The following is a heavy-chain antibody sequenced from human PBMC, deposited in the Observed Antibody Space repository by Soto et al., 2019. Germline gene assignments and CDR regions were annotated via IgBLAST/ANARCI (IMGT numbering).Heavy chain of an antibody. Sequence: SETLSLTCTVSGGSISSSSYYWGWIRQPPGKGLEWIGSIYYSGSTYYNPSLKSRVTISVDTSKNQFSLKLSSVTAADTAVYYCALLSWGPYYCDYWGQGTLVTVSS. J-gene: IGHJ4*02. D-gene: IGHD1-26*01. CDR2: IYYSGST. CDR3: ALLSWGPYYCDY. CDR1: GGSISSSSYY. V-gene: IGHV4-39*01.